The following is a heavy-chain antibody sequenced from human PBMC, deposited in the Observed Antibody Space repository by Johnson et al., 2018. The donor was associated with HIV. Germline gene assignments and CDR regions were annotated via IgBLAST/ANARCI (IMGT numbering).Heavy chain of an antibody. CDR1: GFTFSSYW. CDR3: ARVEWELDAFDL. CDR2: INSDGSSR. D-gene: IGHD1-26*01. V-gene: IGHV3-74*01. J-gene: IGHJ3*01. Sequence: VQLVESGGGLVQPGGSLRLSCAASGFTFSSYWMHWVRQAPGKGLVWVSRINSDGSSRNYADSVKGRFTISRDNAKNTLYLQMNSLRAEDTAVYYCARVEWELDAFDLWGQGTMVTVSS.